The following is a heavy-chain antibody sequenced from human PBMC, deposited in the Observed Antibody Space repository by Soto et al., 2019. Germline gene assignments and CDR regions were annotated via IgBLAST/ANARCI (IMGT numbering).Heavy chain of an antibody. CDR1: GYTFSNFG. D-gene: IGHD2-21*01. V-gene: IGHV1-18*01. J-gene: IGHJ6*02. CDR3: ARYKGYGFACSSSSGMDV. Sequence: GASVKVSCKASGYTFSNFGLSWVRQAPGQGLEWMGWISGYNGNTNSAERFQGRVTMTTDTSTSTAYMEVRSLTSDDAAVYYCARYKGYGFACSSSSGMDVWGQGTTVTVSS. CDR2: ISGYNGNT.